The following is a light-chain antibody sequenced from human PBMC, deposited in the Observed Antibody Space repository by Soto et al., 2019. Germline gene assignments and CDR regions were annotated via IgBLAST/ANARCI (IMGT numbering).Light chain of an antibody. Sequence: EIVLTQSPATLSLSPGERATLSCRASQSVNNNLAWYQQKLGQAPRVLIYGASTRATGIPARFTGSGSGTEFILTITSLQSEDFAVYYCQQRSNWPFTFGQGTRLEIK. CDR2: GAS. V-gene: IGKV3-15*01. CDR1: QSVNNN. CDR3: QQRSNWPFT. J-gene: IGKJ5*01.